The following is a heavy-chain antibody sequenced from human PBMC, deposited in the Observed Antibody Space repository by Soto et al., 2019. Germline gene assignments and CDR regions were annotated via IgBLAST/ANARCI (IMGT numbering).Heavy chain of an antibody. CDR1: GGSITSYY. V-gene: IGHV4-4*07. D-gene: IGHD5-18*01. J-gene: IGHJ4*02. CDR2: TFNRGST. Sequence: SETLSLTCTVSGGSITSYYWNWIRRPAGKGLEWIGRTFNRGSTNYNPSLKSRVTMSVDTSENQVSLTLTSVTAADTAVYYCARDVGYSYGATFDYWGQGARVTVSS. CDR3: ARDVGYSYGATFDY.